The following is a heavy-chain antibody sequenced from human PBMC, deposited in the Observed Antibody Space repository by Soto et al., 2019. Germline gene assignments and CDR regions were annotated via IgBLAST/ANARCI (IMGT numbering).Heavy chain of an antibody. V-gene: IGHV3-30*18. CDR2: ISHDGGNK. Sequence: QVQLVESGGGVVQPGGALRLSCAGSGFTFSSTGMHWVRQAPGKGLEWVAVISHDGGNKYYGDSVKGRFTISRDNSKNTLYLQMNSLRADDTAVYYCAKDWGIAVAAHWGQGTLVTVSS. CDR1: GFTFSSTG. CDR3: AKDWGIAVAAH. J-gene: IGHJ4*02. D-gene: IGHD6-19*01.